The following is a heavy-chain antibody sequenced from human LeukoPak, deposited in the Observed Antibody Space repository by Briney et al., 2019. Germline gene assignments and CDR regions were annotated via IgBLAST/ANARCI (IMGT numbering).Heavy chain of an antibody. CDR3: ARGHVGSYAYYYYYGMDV. D-gene: IGHD1-26*01. CDR2: ISHSGST. V-gene: IGHV4-34*01. J-gene: IGHJ6*02. CDR1: GGSFSGYY. Sequence: SETLSLTCAVYGGSFSGYYWSWIRQPPGKGLEWIGEISHSGSTNYNPSLKSRVTISVDTSKNQFSLKLSSVTAADTAVYYCARGHVGSYAYYYYYGMDVWGQGTTVTVSS.